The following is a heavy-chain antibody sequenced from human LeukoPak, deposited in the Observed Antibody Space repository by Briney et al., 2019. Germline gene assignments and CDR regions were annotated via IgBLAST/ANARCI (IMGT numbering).Heavy chain of an antibody. CDR3: ARDRYYDSSGYSAINWFDP. D-gene: IGHD3-22*01. CDR2: INPSGGST. J-gene: IGHJ5*02. Sequence: ASVKVSCKASGYIFTDYYMHWVRQAPGQGLEWMGIINPSGGSTSYAQKFQGRVTMTRDTSTSTVYMELSSLRSEDTAVYYCARDRYYDSSGYSAINWFDPWGQGTLVTVSS. CDR1: GYIFTDYY. V-gene: IGHV1-46*01.